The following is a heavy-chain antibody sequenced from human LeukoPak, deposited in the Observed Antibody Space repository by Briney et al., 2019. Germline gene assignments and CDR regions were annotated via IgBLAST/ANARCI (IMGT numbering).Heavy chain of an antibody. V-gene: IGHV1-46*01. Sequence: ASVKVSCKASGYTFSNYYMHWVRQAPGQGLEWIGIINPSGGSTTYAHKFQGRVTMTRDTSTSTVYMDLSSLRSEDTAMYYCARAVAATLDYWGQGTLVTVSS. CDR2: INPSGGST. CDR1: GYTFSNYY. D-gene: IGHD6-19*01. CDR3: ARAVAATLDY. J-gene: IGHJ4*02.